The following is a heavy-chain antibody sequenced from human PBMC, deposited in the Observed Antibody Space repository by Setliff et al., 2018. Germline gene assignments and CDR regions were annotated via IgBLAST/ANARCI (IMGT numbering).Heavy chain of an antibody. J-gene: IGHJ6*02. D-gene: IGHD2-15*01. Sequence: PGGSLRLSCAASGFTFSSYWMSWVRQAPGKGLEWVGFIRSKAYGGTTEYAASVKGRFTISRDDSKSIAYLQMNSLKTEDTAVYYCTRDYGFCSGGSCSYYGMDVWGQGTTVTVSS. CDR1: GFTFSSYW. CDR2: IRSKAYGGTT. CDR3: TRDYGFCSGGSCSYYGMDV. V-gene: IGHV3-49*04.